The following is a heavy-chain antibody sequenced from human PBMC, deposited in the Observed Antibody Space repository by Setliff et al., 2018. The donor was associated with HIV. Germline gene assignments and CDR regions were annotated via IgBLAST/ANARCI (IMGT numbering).Heavy chain of an antibody. V-gene: IGHV1-69*13. J-gene: IGHJ3*01. CDR3: ARETAPAHYYGSGSYRLHAFDV. D-gene: IGHD3-10*01. CDR2: IIPLFGRA. CDR1: GGILSTYA. Sequence: ASVKVSCKASGGILSTYATIWVRQAPGQGLEWLGGIIPLFGRASYAQKFQGRVTITADESTNTAYMELSSLRSGDTAVHYCARETAPAHYYGSGSYRLHAFDVWGQGTMVTVSS.